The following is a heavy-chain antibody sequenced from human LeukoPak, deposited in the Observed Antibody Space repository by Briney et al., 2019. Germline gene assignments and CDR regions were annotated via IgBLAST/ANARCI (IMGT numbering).Heavy chain of an antibody. J-gene: IGHJ4*02. Sequence: PGGSLRLSCAASGFTFSNYAMSWARQAPGKGLEWVSVISGSGGITYYEDSVKGRFTISRDNSKNTLYLQMNSLRADDTAIYYCAKDAAAAGSAYYFEYWGQGTLVTVSS. D-gene: IGHD6-13*01. V-gene: IGHV3-23*01. CDR2: ISGSGGIT. CDR3: AKDAAAAGSAYYFEY. CDR1: GFTFSNYA.